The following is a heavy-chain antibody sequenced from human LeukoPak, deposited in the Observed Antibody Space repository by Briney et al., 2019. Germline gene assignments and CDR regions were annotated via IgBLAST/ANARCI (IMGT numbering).Heavy chain of an antibody. Sequence: GASVKVSCKASGGTFSSYAISWVRQAPGQGLEWMGGIIPIFGTANYAQKFQGRVTITADESTSTAYMELSSPRSEDTAVYYCARDLEMDTIKGGAFDIRGQGTMVTVSS. CDR3: ARDLEMDTIKGGAFDI. CDR1: GGTFSSYA. D-gene: IGHD5-24*01. V-gene: IGHV1-69*13. CDR2: IIPIFGTA. J-gene: IGHJ3*02.